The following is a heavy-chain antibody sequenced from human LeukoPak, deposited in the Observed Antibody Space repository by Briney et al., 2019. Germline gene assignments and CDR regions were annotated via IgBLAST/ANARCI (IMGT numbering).Heavy chain of an antibody. D-gene: IGHD6-13*01. V-gene: IGHV4-59*01. Sequence: SETLSLTCSVSGDSISSYYWSWIRQPPGKGLEWIGYIYYSGSTNYNPSLKSRVTISVDTSKNQFSLNLSSVTAADTAVYYCARGGIASAGIPLRIWGQGTMVTVS. CDR3: ARGGIASAGIPLRI. CDR2: IYYSGST. J-gene: IGHJ3*02. CDR1: GDSISSYY.